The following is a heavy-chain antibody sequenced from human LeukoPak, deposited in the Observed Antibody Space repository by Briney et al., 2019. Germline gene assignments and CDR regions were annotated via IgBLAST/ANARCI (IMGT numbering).Heavy chain of an antibody. CDR3: ARASGSYYHDAFDI. J-gene: IGHJ3*02. D-gene: IGHD1-26*01. V-gene: IGHV1-18*01. CDR2: ISAYNGNT. CDR1: GYTFTSYG. Sequence: ASVKVSCKASGYTFTSYGISWVRQAPGQGLEWMGWISAYNGNTNYAQKLQGRVTMTTDTSTSTAYMELRSLRSDDTAVYYYARASGSYYHDAFDIWGQGTMVTVSS.